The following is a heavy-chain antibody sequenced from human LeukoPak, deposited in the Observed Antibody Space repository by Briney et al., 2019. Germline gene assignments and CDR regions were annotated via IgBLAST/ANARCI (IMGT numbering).Heavy chain of an antibody. V-gene: IGHV3-7*04. CDR3: ARGYSQIGY. J-gene: IGHJ4*02. CDR1: GFKFNLYA. CDR2: IKQDGSEK. D-gene: IGHD6-13*01. Sequence: GGSLRLSCAPSGFKFNLYAMTWVRQAPGKGLEWVANIKQDGSEKSYVDSVKGRFTISRDNAKSSLYLQMNSLRAEDTAVYYCARGYSQIGYWGQGTLVTVSS.